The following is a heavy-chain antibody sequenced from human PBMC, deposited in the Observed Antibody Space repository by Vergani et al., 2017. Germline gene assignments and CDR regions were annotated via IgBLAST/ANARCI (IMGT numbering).Heavy chain of an antibody. CDR2: IDHTGRP. Sequence: QVQLQQWGGGLLKPSETLSLTCVVNGGSFTSYHWTWIRQSPGEGLEWVGDIDHTGRPDYNPSLKSRLTMSVENSRNQFSLTLNSVTATDTAIYFCARVNTETNGHLYYYYYMDVWGQGTAVTVS. CDR3: ARVNTETNGHLYYYYYMDV. D-gene: IGHD4-11*01. J-gene: IGHJ6*03. CDR1: GGSFTSYH. V-gene: IGHV4-34*01.